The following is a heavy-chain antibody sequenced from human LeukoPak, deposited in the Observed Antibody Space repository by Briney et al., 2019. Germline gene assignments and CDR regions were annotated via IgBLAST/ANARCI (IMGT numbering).Heavy chain of an antibody. J-gene: IGHJ4*02. CDR1: GFTFSDYE. V-gene: IGHV3-48*03. CDR2: ISTSGSTT. D-gene: IGHD2-2*01. CDR3: ARGAMHVFDY. Sequence: PGGSLRLSCAASGFTFSDYEINWVRQAPGKGLEWVSCISTSGSTTYYAGSVKGRFTISRDNAKNSLFLQMNTLTVEDTAVYYCARGAMHVFDYWGQGTPVTVSS.